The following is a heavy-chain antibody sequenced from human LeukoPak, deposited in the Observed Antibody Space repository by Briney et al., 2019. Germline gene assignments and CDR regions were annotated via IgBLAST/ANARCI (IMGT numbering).Heavy chain of an antibody. CDR1: GSSISSYY. Sequence: PSETLSLTCTVPGSSISSYYWSWIRQPPGKGLEWIGYIYYSGSTNYDPSLNSRVTISVDTSKNQFSLKLSSVTAADTAVYYCARHPGQQLDNWFDPWGQGTLVTVSS. CDR3: ARHPGQQLDNWFDP. J-gene: IGHJ5*02. CDR2: IYYSGST. D-gene: IGHD6-13*01. V-gene: IGHV4-59*08.